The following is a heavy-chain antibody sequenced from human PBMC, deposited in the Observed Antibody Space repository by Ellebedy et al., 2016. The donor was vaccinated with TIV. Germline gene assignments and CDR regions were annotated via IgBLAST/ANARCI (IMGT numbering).Heavy chain of an antibody. Sequence: GGSLRLSCAASGFTFSNYAMHWVRQAPGKGLEWVAVISNDGRNIHYADSVKGRFTISRDNSKNTLYVQMNSLRGEDTAVYYCARGAGRDSGYDYYFEYWGQGTLVTVSS. CDR2: ISNDGRNI. J-gene: IGHJ4*02. D-gene: IGHD5-12*01. CDR1: GFTFSNYA. V-gene: IGHV3-30*04. CDR3: ARGAGRDSGYDYYFEY.